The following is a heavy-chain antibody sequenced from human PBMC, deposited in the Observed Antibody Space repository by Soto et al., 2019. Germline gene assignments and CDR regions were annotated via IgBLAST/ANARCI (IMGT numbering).Heavy chain of an antibody. D-gene: IGHD6-13*01. Sequence: QVQLEQSGGEVKKPGSSVKVSCKASGVTFSKFIMTWVRQAPGLGLEWVGGIITIFGTANYAQKCQCRVTITADESTSTAYLEVSNLRSQDTAVYYCAKVRYSNPRCYYHGMDVFGQGSAVTVSS. CDR3: AKVRYSNPRCYYHGMDV. CDR1: GVTFSKFI. CDR2: IITIFGTA. V-gene: IGHV1-69*01. J-gene: IGHJ6*02.